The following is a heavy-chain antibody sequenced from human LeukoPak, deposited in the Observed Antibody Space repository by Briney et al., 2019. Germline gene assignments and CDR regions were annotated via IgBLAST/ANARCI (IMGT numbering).Heavy chain of an antibody. V-gene: IGHV1-8*01. Sequence: ASVKVSCKASGYTFTSFDINWVRHTGQGLEWMGWMSPNSGNTGYAQKFQGRVSMTRDTSISTAYMELSSLSSEDTAVYYCARGSTYYDSSGQVPFDYWGQGTLVTVSS. D-gene: IGHD3-22*01. CDR3: ARGSTYYDSSGQVPFDY. J-gene: IGHJ4*02. CDR2: MSPNSGNT. CDR1: GYTFTSFD.